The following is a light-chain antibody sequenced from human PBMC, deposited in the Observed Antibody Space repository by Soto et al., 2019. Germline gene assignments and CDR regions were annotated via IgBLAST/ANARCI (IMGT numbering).Light chain of an antibody. V-gene: IGKV4-1*01. Sequence: DIVMTQSPDSLAVSLGERATIDCKSSQSVFFSSNKHNYLAWYQHKPGQSPKLLFYWASTRESGVPDRFSGSGSGTDFTLTISSPPADDVAVYYCQQYYSVPWTFGQGTKVEIK. CDR1: QSVFFSSNKHNY. CDR3: QQYYSVPWT. CDR2: WAS. J-gene: IGKJ1*01.